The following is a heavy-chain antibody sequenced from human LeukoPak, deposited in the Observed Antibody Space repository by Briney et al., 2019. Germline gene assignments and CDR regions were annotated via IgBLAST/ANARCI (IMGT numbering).Heavy chain of an antibody. D-gene: IGHD2-15*01. CDR2: IIPIFGTA. V-gene: IGHV1-69*05. CDR3: ARGVAYAFDI. Sequence: SVKLSCKSSGSGFSSCAYNWLRQGQAPGNEWMGVIIPIFGTANYAQKFQGRVTITTDESTSTAYMELSSLRSEDTAVYYCARGVAYAFDIWGQGTMVTVSS. J-gene: IGHJ3*02. CDR1: GSGFSSCA.